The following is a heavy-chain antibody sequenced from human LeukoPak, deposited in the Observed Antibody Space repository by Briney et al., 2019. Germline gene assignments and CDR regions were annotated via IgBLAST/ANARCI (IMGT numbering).Heavy chain of an antibody. J-gene: IGHJ6*02. CDR1: GGSISSYY. CDR2: IYYSGST. CDR3: ARDHRMSMVRGGMDV. V-gene: IGHV4-59*01. D-gene: IGHD3-10*01. Sequence: SETLSLTCTVSGGSISSYYWSWIRQPPGKGLEWIGYIYYSGSTNYNPSLKSRVTISVDTSKNQFSLKLSSVTAADTAVYYCARDHRMSMVRGGMDVWGQGTTVTVSS.